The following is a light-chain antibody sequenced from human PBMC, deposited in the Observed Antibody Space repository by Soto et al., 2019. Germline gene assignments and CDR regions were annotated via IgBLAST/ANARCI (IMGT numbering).Light chain of an antibody. CDR2: KDS. CDR3: YSAADNNLGV. Sequence: SSELTQPSSVSVSPGQTARITCSGDVLAKKYARWFQQKPGQAPVLVIYKDSERPSGIPERFSGSSSGTTVTLTISGAQVEEEADYDCYSAADNNLGVFGGGTKLTVL. CDR1: VLAKKY. J-gene: IGLJ3*02. V-gene: IGLV3-27*01.